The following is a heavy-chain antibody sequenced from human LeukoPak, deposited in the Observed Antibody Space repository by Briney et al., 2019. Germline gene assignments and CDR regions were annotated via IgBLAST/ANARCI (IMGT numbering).Heavy chain of an antibody. CDR2: VSSGGSVM. CDR1: GFTFSAYS. D-gene: IGHD5-12*01. CDR3: VRAPDGGYDY. Sequence: PGGSLRLSCTASGFTFSAYSMQWVRQAPGQGLEYISYVSSGGSVMYYADSVKGRFTISRDNAKKSVYLQMNSLRDEDTAIYYYVRAPDGGYDYWGQGALVTVSS. V-gene: IGHV3-48*02. J-gene: IGHJ4*02.